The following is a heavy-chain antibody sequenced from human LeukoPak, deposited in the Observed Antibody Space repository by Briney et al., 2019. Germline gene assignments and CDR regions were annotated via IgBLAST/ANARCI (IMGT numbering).Heavy chain of an antibody. D-gene: IGHD3-10*01. V-gene: IGHV3-33*01. CDR3: ARGEGYYYGSGSYQWFHYYYGMDV. Sequence: GGSLRLSCAASGFTFSSYGMHWVRQAPGKGLEWVAVIWYDGSNKYYADSVKGRFTISRDNAKNSLYLQMNSLRAEDTAVYYCARGEGYYYGSGSYQWFHYYYGMDVWGQGTTVTVSS. CDR1: GFTFSSYG. CDR2: IWYDGSNK. J-gene: IGHJ6*02.